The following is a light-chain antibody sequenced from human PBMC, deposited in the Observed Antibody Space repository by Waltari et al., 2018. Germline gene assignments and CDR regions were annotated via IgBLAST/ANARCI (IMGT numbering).Light chain of an antibody. Sequence: NFMLTQPHSVSESPGKTVTISCTASSGSIASNHVQWHQRRPDSAPKTLIYEDNKRPSGCPDRFSGSIDSSSNSASLTISGLKTEDETDYYCQSFQNSQTVFGGGTKLTVL. CDR1: SGSIASNH. CDR2: EDN. V-gene: IGLV6-57*02. CDR3: QSFQNSQTV. J-gene: IGLJ3*02.